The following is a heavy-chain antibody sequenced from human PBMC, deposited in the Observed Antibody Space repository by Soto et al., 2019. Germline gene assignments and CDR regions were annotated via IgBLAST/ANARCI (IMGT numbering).Heavy chain of an antibody. J-gene: IGHJ4*02. V-gene: IGHV1-18*01. D-gene: IGHD1-1*01. CDR1: GYTFARYA. Sequence: QVQLVQSGAEVKKPGASVKVSCKASGYTFARYAISGMRQAPGQVLEGMGWISAYNGNTNYAQKLQGRVTMTTDTSTSTAYMELRSLRSDDTAVYSCSTDPPQPECWGPGHLVPASS. CDR2: ISAYNGNT. CDR3: STDPPQPEC.